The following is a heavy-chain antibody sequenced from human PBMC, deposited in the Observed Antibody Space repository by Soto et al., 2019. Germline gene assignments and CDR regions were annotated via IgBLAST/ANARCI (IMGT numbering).Heavy chain of an antibody. CDR1: GGSISSYY. CDR3: AGFWGGSCVGGSCYGEVDY. V-gene: IGHV4-59*12. Sequence: SETLSLTCTVSGGSISSYYWSWIRQPPGKGLEWIGYIYYSGSTNYNPSLKSRVTISVDTSKNQFSLNLNSVTAADTAVYYCAGFWGGSCVGGSCYGEVDYWGQGTLVTVSS. D-gene: IGHD2-15*01. CDR2: IYYSGST. J-gene: IGHJ4*02.